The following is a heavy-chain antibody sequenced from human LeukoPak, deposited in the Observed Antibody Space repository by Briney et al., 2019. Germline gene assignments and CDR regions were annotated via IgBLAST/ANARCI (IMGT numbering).Heavy chain of an antibody. D-gene: IGHD1-26*01. Sequence: GGSLRLSCVVSGFTFEKYVMNWVRQAPGRGLEWLATIYGSGVSISYADSVKGRFTIYRDNSNNTLYLQMNSLRAEDTAMYFCAKDLGWELPAEAYWGQGVLVTVSS. CDR1: GFTFEKYV. CDR2: IYGSGVSI. V-gene: IGHV3-23*01. J-gene: IGHJ4*02. CDR3: AKDLGWELPAEAY.